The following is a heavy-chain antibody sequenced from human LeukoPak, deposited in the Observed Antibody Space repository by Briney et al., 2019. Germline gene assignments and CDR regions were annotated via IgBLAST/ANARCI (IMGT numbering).Heavy chain of an antibody. CDR2: ISAYNGNT. Sequence: ASVKVSCKASGYTFTSYGISWVRQAPGQGLEWMGWISAYNGNTNYAQKLQGRVTMTTDTSTSTAYTELRSLRSDDTAVYYCAGDQTLGVVNIWGQGTLVTVSS. CDR1: GYTFTSYG. D-gene: IGHD3-3*01. J-gene: IGHJ4*02. CDR3: AGDQTLGVVNI. V-gene: IGHV1-18*01.